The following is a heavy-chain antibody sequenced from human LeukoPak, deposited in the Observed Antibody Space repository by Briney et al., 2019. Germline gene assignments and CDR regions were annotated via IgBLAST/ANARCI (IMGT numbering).Heavy chain of an antibody. CDR2: IRYDGSNK. J-gene: IGHJ3*02. D-gene: IGHD3-10*01. V-gene: IGHV3-30*02. Sequence: GGSLRLSCAASGFTFSSYGMHRVRQAPGKGLEWVAFIRYDGSNKYYADSVKGRFTISRDNSKNTLYLQMNSLRAEDTAVYYCAKGPEIKAFGESDFDIWGQGTMVTVSS. CDR3: AKGPEIKAFGESDFDI. CDR1: GFTFSSYG.